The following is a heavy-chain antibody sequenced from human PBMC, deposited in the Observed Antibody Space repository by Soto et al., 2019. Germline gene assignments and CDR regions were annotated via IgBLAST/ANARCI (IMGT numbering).Heavy chain of an antibody. CDR2: ISAYDGKT. J-gene: IGHJ5*02. CDR3: ARDPHEFWTSYWFDP. Sequence: ASVKVSCKTSGYTFNTYGINWVRQAPGQGLELMGWISAYDGKTTYAEKFQGRVTMTTDTSTSTAYMELRSLRSDDTAIYYCARDPHEFWTSYWFDPWGQGTRSPS. V-gene: IGHV1-18*01. CDR1: GYTFNTYG. D-gene: IGHD3-3*01.